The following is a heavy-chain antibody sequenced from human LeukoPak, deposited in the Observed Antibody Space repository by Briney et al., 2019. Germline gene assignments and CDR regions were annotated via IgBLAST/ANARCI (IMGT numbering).Heavy chain of an antibody. D-gene: IGHD6-13*01. Sequence: GGSLRFSCAASGVIFSNYDMHWLRQAAEKLLEWVSGIGTAGDTYYPGSVKGRFTISRENAKNSLYLHMNSLSAGDTAMYYCASSPAYSSSWYAIDTWGQGTLVTVSS. V-gene: IGHV3-13*01. CDR3: ASSPAYSSSWYAIDT. CDR2: IGTAGDT. CDR1: GVIFSNYD. J-gene: IGHJ5*02.